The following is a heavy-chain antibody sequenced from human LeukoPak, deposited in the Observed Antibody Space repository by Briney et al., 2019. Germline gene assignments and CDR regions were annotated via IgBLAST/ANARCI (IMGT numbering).Heavy chain of an antibody. V-gene: IGHV4-4*07. J-gene: IGHJ4*02. CDR1: GGSISSYF. CDR3: ARDDMAVAGIPFDY. D-gene: IGHD6-19*01. CDR2: IYSSGNT. Sequence: SETLSLTCTVSGGSISSYFWSWIRQPAGKGLEWIGRIYSSGNTNNNPSLKSRVTMSIDTSKNEFSLKLSSVTAADTAVHYCARDDMAVAGIPFDYWGQGTLVTVSS.